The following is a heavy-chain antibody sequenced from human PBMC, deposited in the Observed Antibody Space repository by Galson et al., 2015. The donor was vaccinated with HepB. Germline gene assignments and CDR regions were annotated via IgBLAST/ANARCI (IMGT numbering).Heavy chain of an antibody. CDR2: IYSSGKA. V-gene: IGHV4-4*07. D-gene: IGHD6-19*01. CDR3: ARAPSEVYFDL. Sequence: KGPEWIGRIYSSGKANYSPSLQSRVTMSLETSKNQFSLKLNSVTAADTAVYYCARAPSEVYFDLWGQGTPVTVAS. J-gene: IGHJ4*02.